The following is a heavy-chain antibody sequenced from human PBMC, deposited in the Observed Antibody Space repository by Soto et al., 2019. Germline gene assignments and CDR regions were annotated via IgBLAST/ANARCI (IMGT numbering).Heavy chain of an antibody. CDR2: IYYSGST. Sequence: PSETLSLTCTVSGGSISSYYWSWIRQPPGKGLEWIGYIYYSGSTNYNPSLKSRVTISVDTSKNQFSLKLSSVTAADTAVYFCAKHTYDILTGYYDVFDIWGQGTMVTVSS. CDR3: AKHTYDILTGYYDVFDI. V-gene: IGHV4-59*08. J-gene: IGHJ3*02. D-gene: IGHD3-9*01. CDR1: GGSISSYY.